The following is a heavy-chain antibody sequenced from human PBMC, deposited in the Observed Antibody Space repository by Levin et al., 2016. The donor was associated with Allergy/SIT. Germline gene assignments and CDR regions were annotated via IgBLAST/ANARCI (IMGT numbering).Heavy chain of an antibody. J-gene: IGHJ1*01. CDR2: IKSKTDGGTT. Sequence: WIRQPPGKGLEWVGRIKSKTDGGTTDYAAPVKGRFTISRDDSKNTLYLQMNSLKTEDTAVYYCTTDGDSSGWPAEYFQHWGQGTLVTVSS. CDR3: TTDGDSSGWPAEYFQH. V-gene: IGHV3-15*01. D-gene: IGHD6-19*01.